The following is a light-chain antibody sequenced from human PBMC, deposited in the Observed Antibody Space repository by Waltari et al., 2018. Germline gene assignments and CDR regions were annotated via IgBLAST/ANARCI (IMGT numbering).Light chain of an antibody. Sequence: SSELTHPPSVSVSHGRTASITCPGAIWGDKYPCWYQQKAGQSPVLVIYQDTNGPSGIPERFSGSNSGNTATLTISGTQTMDEADYYCQAWDTSGVVFGGGTKLTVL. CDR2: QDT. CDR3: QAWDTSGVV. CDR1: IWGDKY. J-gene: IGLJ2*01. V-gene: IGLV3-1*01.